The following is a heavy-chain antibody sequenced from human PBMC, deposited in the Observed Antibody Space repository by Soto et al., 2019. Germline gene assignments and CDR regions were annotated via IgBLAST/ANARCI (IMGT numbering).Heavy chain of an antibody. J-gene: IGHJ6*02. Sequence: SVKVSCKASGGTFSSYAISWLLQAPGQGLEWMGGIIPIFGTANYAQKFQGRVTITADESTSTAYMELSSLRSEDTAVYYCARVKENQLLSRAYYYYYGMDVWGQGTTVTVSS. CDR2: IIPIFGTA. D-gene: IGHD2-2*01. V-gene: IGHV1-69*13. CDR3: ARVKENQLLSRAYYYYYGMDV. CDR1: GGTFSSYA.